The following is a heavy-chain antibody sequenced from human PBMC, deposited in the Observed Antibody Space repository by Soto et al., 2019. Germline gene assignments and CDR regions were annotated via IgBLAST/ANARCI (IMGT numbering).Heavy chain of an antibody. D-gene: IGHD3-10*01. Sequence: QVQLVQSGSELKKPGASVKVSCKASGYTFTSYAMNWVRQAPGQGLEWMGWINTNTGNPTYAQGFTGRVVFSLDTSVSTGYLQICSLKAEDTAVSYCARVRGYYGSGSVGWGYGMDVWGQGTTVTVSS. CDR2: INTNTGNP. V-gene: IGHV7-4-1*01. J-gene: IGHJ6*02. CDR3: ARVRGYYGSGSVGWGYGMDV. CDR1: GYTFTSYA.